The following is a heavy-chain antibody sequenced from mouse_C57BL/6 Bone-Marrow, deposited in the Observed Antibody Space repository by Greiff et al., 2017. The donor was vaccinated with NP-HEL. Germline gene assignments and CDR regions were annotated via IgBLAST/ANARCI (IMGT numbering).Heavy chain of an antibody. V-gene: IGHV1-81*01. CDR2: IYPRSGNT. Sequence: QVQLQQSGAELARPGASVKLSCKASGYTFTSYGISWVKQRTGQGLEWIGEIYPRSGNTYYNVKFKGKATLTADKSSSTAYMELRSLTSEDSAVYFCASPRDWGQGTLVTVSA. CDR1: GYTFTSYG. CDR3: ASPRD. J-gene: IGHJ3*01.